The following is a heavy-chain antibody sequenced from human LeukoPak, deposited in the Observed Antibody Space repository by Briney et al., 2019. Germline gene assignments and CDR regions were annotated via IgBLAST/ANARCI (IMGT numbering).Heavy chain of an antibody. CDR3: ARDHATRGDYYSSGSPAFFAC. J-gene: IGHJ4*02. V-gene: IGHV4-38-2*02. Sequence: SETLSLTCAVAGYSISSGYDWGWLRQPPGKGREWIGSIYHSGTSYYNPSLKSRVTLSVDTSNNQFSLWMSSVIADDTAVYYCARDHATRGDYYSSGSPAFFACGGQGSLVTPSS. CDR2: IYHSGTS. D-gene: IGHD3-10*01. CDR1: GYSISSGYD.